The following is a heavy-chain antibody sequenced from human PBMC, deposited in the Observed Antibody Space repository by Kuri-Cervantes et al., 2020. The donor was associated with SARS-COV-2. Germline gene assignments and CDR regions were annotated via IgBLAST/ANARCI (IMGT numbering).Heavy chain of an antibody. Sequence: GGSLRLSCAASGFTFSSYAMHWVRQAPGKGLEWVAVISYDGSNKYYADSVKGRFTISRNNSKNTLYHQMNSLRAEDTAVYCCAKESGSGSSWNFDSWGQGTLVTVSS. CDR1: GFTFSSYA. J-gene: IGHJ4*02. CDR2: ISYDGSNK. CDR3: AKESGSGSSWNFDS. D-gene: IGHD6-13*01. V-gene: IGHV3-30*07.